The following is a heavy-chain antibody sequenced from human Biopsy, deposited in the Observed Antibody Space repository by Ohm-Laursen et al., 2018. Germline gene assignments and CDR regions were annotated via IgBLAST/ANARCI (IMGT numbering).Heavy chain of an antibody. J-gene: IGHJ4*02. Sequence: SSVKVSRKASGGPSSNYAFSWVRQAPGQGLEWVGRIVPILGHLNYAQRFQGRVSITADKSTTYVYMELSSLTSGDTAVYYCAADADGYYTEFDYWGPGTLVTVSS. V-gene: IGHV1-69*04. CDR1: GGPSSNYA. CDR2: IVPILGHL. D-gene: IGHD3-3*01. CDR3: AADADGYYTEFDY.